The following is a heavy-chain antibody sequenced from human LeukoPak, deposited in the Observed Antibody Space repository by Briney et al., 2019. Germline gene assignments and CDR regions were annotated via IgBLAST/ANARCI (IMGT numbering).Heavy chain of an antibody. CDR1: GYTFTSYY. CDR2: INPSGGST. V-gene: IGHV1-46*03. J-gene: IGHJ5*02. CDR3: ALIGSPTGAEWFDP. Sequence: VSVKVSCKASGYTFTSYYMRWVRQAPGQGLEWMGIINPSGGSTSYAQKFQGRVTMTRDTSTSTVYMELSSLRSEDTAVYYCALIGSPTGAEWFDPWGQGTLVTVSS. D-gene: IGHD1-26*01.